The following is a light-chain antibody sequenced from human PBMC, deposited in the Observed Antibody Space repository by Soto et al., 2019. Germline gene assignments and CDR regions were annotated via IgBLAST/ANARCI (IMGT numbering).Light chain of an antibody. CDR3: QQSNSFPYT. J-gene: IGKJ2*01. V-gene: IGKV1-12*01. CDR1: QGINNW. CDR2: AAS. Sequence: DIQMTQSPSSVSASVGAIVTITCRASQGINNWLAWYHQKPGKAPKLLIYAASSLQSGVTSRFSGSGSGTDFTLTISSLQPEDFATYYCQQSNSFPYTFGQGTKMEIK.